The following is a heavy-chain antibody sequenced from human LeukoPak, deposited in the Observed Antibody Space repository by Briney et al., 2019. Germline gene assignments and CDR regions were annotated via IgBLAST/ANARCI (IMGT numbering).Heavy chain of an antibody. D-gene: IGHD3-22*01. CDR3: ARRTYYYDSSGYRTFYYFDY. Sequence: SETLSLTCTVSGGSISSYYWSWIRQPPGKGLEWIGCIYYSGSTNYNPSLKSRVTISVDTSKNQFSLKLSSVTAADTAVYYCARRTYYYDSSGYRTFYYFDYWGQGTLVTVSS. J-gene: IGHJ4*02. CDR2: IYYSGST. CDR1: GGSISSYY. V-gene: IGHV4-59*08.